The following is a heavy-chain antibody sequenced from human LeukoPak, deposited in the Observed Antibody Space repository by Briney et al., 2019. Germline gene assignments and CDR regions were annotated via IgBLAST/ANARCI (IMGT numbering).Heavy chain of an antibody. Sequence: SETLSLTCTVSGGSISSYYWSWVRQFPGKGLEWIGYISDSGSTNYSPSLESPVTISVDTSKNKFFLILSSVTAADTAVYYCARRGGTVVGDTGYHYWYFDNWGQGTLVTVSS. D-gene: IGHD5-12*01. V-gene: IGHV4-59*08. J-gene: IGHJ4*02. CDR2: ISDSGST. CDR1: GGSISSYY. CDR3: ARRGGTVVGDTGYHYWYFDN.